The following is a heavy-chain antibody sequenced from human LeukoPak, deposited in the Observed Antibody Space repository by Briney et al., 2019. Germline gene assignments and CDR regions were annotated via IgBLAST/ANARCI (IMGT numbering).Heavy chain of an antibody. CDR2: IKEDESEK. Sequence: GGSLRLSCAASGFTFSSYGMHWVRQAPGKGLEWVANIKEDESEKNYVNSVKDRFTISRDNAKNTLNLQMNSLRAGDTAVYYCAKPHFDDWGQGTLVTVSS. CDR3: AKPHFDD. J-gene: IGHJ4*02. CDR1: GFTFSSYG. V-gene: IGHV3-7*01.